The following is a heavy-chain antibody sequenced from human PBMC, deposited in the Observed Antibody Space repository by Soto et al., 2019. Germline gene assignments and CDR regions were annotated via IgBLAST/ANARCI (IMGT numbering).Heavy chain of an antibody. CDR1: GGSFSGYY. CDR2: IYKSGST. V-gene: IGHV4-59*01. Sequence: SETLSLTCAVYGGSFSGYYWSWIRQPPWKGLEWIGYIYKSGSTNYNPSLKSRVTISVDTSKNQFSLKLSSVTAADTAVYYCARSAYSSSWYYYYYMDVWGKGTTVTVSS. D-gene: IGHD6-13*01. J-gene: IGHJ6*03. CDR3: ARSAYSSSWYYYYYMDV.